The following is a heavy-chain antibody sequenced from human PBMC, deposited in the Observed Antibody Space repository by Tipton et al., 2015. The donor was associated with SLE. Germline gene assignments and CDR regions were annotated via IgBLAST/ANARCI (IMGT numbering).Heavy chain of an antibody. D-gene: IGHD4-17*01. CDR1: GVSITYNNW. CDR3: ARGPHLDYGDYLGS. Sequence: GLVKPSGTLSLTCDVSGVSITYNNWWSWIRQPPGKGLEWMGEVYHTGDTNYNPSLKGRITMSVSRSNNQFSLTVTSLTAADTAVYYCARGPHLDYGDYLGSWGQGTLVTVSS. V-gene: IGHV4-4*02. CDR2: VYHTGDT. J-gene: IGHJ4*02.